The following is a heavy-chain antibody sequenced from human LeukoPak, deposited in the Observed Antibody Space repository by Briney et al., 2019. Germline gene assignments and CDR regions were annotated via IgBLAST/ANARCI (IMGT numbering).Heavy chain of an antibody. J-gene: IGHJ6*02. V-gene: IGHV3-11*05. CDR2: ISSSSSYT. D-gene: IGHD3-10*01. CDR1: GFTFSDYY. Sequence: PGGSLRLSCAASGFTFSDYYMSWIRQAQGKGLEWVSYISSSSSYTNYADSVKGRFTISRDNAKNSLYLQMNSLRAEDTAVYYCARVPMVRGVIPYGMDVWGQGTTVTVSS. CDR3: ARVPMVRGVIPYGMDV.